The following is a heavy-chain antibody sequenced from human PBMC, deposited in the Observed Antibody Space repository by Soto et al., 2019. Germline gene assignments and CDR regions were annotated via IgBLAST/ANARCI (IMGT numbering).Heavy chain of an antibody. D-gene: IGHD2-21*02. CDR3: ARDSTLGLLDY. CDR2: ISYDGSNK. J-gene: IGHJ4*02. V-gene: IGHV3-30-3*01. CDR1: GFTFSSYA. Sequence: QVQLVESGGGVVQPGRSLRLSCAASGFTFSSYAMHWVRQAPGKGLEWVAVISYDGSNKYYADSVMGRFTISRDNSKNTLYLQMNSLRAEDTAVYYCARDSTLGLLDYWGQGTLVTVSS.